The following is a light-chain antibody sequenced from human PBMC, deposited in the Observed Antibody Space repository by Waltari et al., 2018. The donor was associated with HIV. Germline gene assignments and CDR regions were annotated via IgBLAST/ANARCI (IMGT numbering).Light chain of an antibody. CDR2: GAS. V-gene: IGKV3-20*01. CDR1: RSVSSSH. CDR3: QKYESSPPGT. J-gene: IGKJ1*01. Sequence: EIVFTQSPGTLSLSPGVRATLCCRASRSVSSSHLTWYQQESGQAPRRLLYGASTRATGIPDRFSGSASGKEFTLTDSRLEPEECAIYDCQKYESSPPGTFGQGTKVEIK.